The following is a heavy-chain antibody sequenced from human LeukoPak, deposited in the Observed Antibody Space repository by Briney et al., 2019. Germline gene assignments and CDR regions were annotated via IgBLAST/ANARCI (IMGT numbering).Heavy chain of an antibody. D-gene: IGHD6-6*01. V-gene: IGHV3-30*01. CDR3: ARLYSSSCLDY. J-gene: IGHJ4*02. CDR1: GFTFSSYA. Sequence: PGRSLRLSCAASGFTFSSYAMHWVRQAPGKGLEWVAVISYDGSNKYYADSVKGRFTISRDNSKNTLYLQMNSLRAEDTAVYYCARLYSSSCLDYWGQGTLVTVSS. CDR2: ISYDGSNK.